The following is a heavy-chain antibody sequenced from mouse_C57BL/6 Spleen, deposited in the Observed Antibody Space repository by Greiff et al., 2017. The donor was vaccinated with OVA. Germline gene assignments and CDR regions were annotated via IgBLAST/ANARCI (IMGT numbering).Heavy chain of an antibody. V-gene: IGHV1-50*01. J-gene: IGHJ2*01. CDR1: GYTFTSYW. Sequence: QVQLQQPGAELVKPGASVKLSCKASGYTFTSYWMQWVQQRPGQGLEWIGEIDPSDSYTNYHQKFKGKSTLQVDTSYSTAYMQLSSVTSEDSAVYYCARVDVNFDYWGQGTTLTVSS. CDR3: ARVDVNFDY. CDR2: IDPSDSYT.